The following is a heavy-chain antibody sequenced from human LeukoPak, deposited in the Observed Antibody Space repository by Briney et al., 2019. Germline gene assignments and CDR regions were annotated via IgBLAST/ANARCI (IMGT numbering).Heavy chain of an antibody. CDR3: AGARGTHYYYGMDV. CDR2: ISWNSRSI. Sequence: GRSLRLSCAASGFTFDDYAMHWVRQAPGKGLEWVSGISWNSRSIGYADSVKGRFTISRDNAKNSLYLQMNSLRAEDTALYYCAGARGTHYYYGMDVWGQGTTVTVSS. J-gene: IGHJ6*02. CDR1: GFTFDDYA. V-gene: IGHV3-9*01. D-gene: IGHD3-10*01.